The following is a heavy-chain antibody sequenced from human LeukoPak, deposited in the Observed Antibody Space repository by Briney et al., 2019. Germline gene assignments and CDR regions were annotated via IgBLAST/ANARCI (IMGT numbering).Heavy chain of an antibody. D-gene: IGHD6-13*01. CDR2: IYYSGST. Sequence: SETLSLTCTVSGGSISSYYWSWIRQPPGKGLEWIGYIYYSGSTNYNPSLKSRVTISVDTSKNQFSLKLSSVTAADTAVYYCARGYSSSWDRRPPYYWGQGTLVTVSS. CDR1: GGSISSYY. CDR3: ARGYSSSWDRRPPYY. J-gene: IGHJ4*02. V-gene: IGHV4-59*12.